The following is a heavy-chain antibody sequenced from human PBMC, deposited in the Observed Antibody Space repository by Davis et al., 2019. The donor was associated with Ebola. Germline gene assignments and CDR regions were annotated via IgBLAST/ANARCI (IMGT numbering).Heavy chain of an antibody. CDR3: ARGRRAGDYYYGMDV. V-gene: IGHV4-39*07. CDR2: INHSGST. Sequence: GSLRLSCTVSGGSISSSSYYWSWIRQPPGKGLEWIGEINHSGSTNYNPSLKSRVTISVDTSKNQFSLQLGSVTAADTAVYYCARGRRAGDYYYGMDVWGQGTTVTVSS. D-gene: IGHD6-19*01. CDR1: GGSISSSSYY. J-gene: IGHJ6*02.